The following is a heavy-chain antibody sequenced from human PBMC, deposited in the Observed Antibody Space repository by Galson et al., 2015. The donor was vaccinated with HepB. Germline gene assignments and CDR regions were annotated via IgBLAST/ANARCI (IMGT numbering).Heavy chain of an antibody. CDR1: GFTFSTYA. V-gene: IGHV3-23*01. CDR3: AKFMVTYYYDSSGYYYGAFDD. J-gene: IGHJ4*02. CDR2: ISGSSGST. Sequence: SLRLSCAASGFTFSTYAMSWVRQAPGKGLEWVSAISGSSGSTYYADSVKGRFTISRDNSKNTLYLQMNILRAEDTAVYYCAKFMVTYYYDSSGYYYGAFDDWGQGTLVTVSS. D-gene: IGHD3-22*01.